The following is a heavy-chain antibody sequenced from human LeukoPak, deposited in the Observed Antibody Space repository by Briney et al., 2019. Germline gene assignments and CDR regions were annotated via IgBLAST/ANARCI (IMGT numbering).Heavy chain of an antibody. CDR1: GFTFSSYG. Sequence: PGGSLRLSCAASGFTFSSYGMHWVRQAPGKGLEWVAVIWYDGSNKYYADSVKGRFTISRDNSKNTLYLQMNSLRAEDTAVYYCARDLEYYYGSGSYYSPPHYWGQGTLVTVSS. D-gene: IGHD3-10*01. J-gene: IGHJ4*02. V-gene: IGHV3-33*01. CDR2: IWYDGSNK. CDR3: ARDLEYYYGSGSYYSPPHY.